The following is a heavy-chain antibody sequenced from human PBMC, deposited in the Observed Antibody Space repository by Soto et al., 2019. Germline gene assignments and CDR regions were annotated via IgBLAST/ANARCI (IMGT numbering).Heavy chain of an antibody. J-gene: IGHJ6*02. CDR1: GGTFSGYA. CDR3: ARESCSGGSCYSGVDYYYGMDV. CDR2: IIPIFGTA. V-gene: IGHV1-69*12. Sequence: QVQLVQSGAEVKKPGSSVKVSCKASGGTFSGYAISWVRQAPGQGLEWMGGIIPIFGTANYAQKFQGRVTITADESTSTAYMELSSLRSEDTAVYYCARESCSGGSCYSGVDYYYGMDVWGQGTTVTVSS. D-gene: IGHD2-15*01.